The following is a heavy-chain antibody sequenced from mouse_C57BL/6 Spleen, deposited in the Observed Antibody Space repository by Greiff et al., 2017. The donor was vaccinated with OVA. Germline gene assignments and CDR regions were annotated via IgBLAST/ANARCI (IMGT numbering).Heavy chain of an antibody. CDR1: GYTFTDYY. Sequence: EVQLQQSGPELVKPGASVKISCKASGYTFTDYYMNWVKQSHGKSLEWIGDINPNNGGTSYNQKFKGKATLTVDKSSSTAYMELRSLTSEDSAVYYCARWLPPCDYWGQGTTLTVSS. V-gene: IGHV1-26*01. J-gene: IGHJ2*01. CDR3: ARWLPPCDY. CDR2: INPNNGGT. D-gene: IGHD2-2*01.